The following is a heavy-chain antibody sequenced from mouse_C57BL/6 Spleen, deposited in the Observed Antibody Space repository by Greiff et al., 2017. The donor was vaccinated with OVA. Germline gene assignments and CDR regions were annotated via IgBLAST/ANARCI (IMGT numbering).Heavy chain of an antibody. V-gene: IGHV1-15*01. CDR2: IDPETGGP. D-gene: IGHD1-1*01. CDR3: TRTKSGKDY. CDR1: GYTFTDYE. Sequence: QVQLQQSGAELVRPGASVTLSCKASGYTFTDYEMHWVKQTPVHGLEWIGAIDPETGGPASNQKVKGKGILTADKSSSTAYMERRSLKSEDSAVYYCTRTKSGKDYWGQGTTLTVSS. J-gene: IGHJ2*01.